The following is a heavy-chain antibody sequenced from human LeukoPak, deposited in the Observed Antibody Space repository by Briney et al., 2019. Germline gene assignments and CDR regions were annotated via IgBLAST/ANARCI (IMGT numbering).Heavy chain of an antibody. Sequence: SETLSLTCTVSGSSISSYYWSWIWQPPGKGLEWIGYIYYTGSTNYNPSLKSRVTISADTSKNQFSLRLNSVTAADTAVYYCATLQRDDYRLMRCDNWGQGTLVTVSS. V-gene: IGHV4-59*01. CDR1: GSSISSYY. CDR3: ATLQRDDYRLMRCDN. J-gene: IGHJ4*02. CDR2: IYYTGST. D-gene: IGHD4-11*01.